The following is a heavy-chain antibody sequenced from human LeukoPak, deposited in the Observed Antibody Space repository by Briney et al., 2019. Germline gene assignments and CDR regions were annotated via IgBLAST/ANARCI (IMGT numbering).Heavy chain of an antibody. Sequence: SETLSLTCAVPGGSFTSFYWSWIRQPAGEGLEYIGRMFGSGSTNYSPSLKSRVTISVDTSKNHFSLKLTSVTAADTAVYYCARGRFPVGYYDHWGQGFLVTVSS. J-gene: IGHJ4*02. CDR1: GGSFTSFY. V-gene: IGHV4-4*07. CDR2: MFGSGST. D-gene: IGHD3-10*01. CDR3: ARGRFPVGYYDH.